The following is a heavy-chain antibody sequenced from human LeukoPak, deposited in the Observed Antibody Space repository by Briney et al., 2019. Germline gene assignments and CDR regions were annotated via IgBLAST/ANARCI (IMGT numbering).Heavy chain of an antibody. CDR2: IYYSGTT. Sequence: PSETLSLTCTVSGGSISSSNYYWGWIRQPPGKGLEWIGSIYYSGTTYYNPSLKSRVTISVDTSKNQFSLKLSSVTATDTAVYYCARSHGDYWGQGTLVTVSS. CDR3: ARSHGDY. CDR1: GGSISSSNYY. J-gene: IGHJ4*02. V-gene: IGHV4-39*01.